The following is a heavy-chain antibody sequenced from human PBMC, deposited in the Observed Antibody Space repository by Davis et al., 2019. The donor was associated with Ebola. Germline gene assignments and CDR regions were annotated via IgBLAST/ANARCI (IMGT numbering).Heavy chain of an antibody. D-gene: IGHD2-15*01. J-gene: IGHJ5*02. V-gene: IGHV4-4*02. CDR3: ARGQYAGRWFDP. CDR2: IYHSGST. Sequence: MPGGSLRLSCAVSGGSISSSNWWSWVRQPPGKGLEWIGEIYHSGSTNYNPSLKSRVTISVDKSKNQFSLKLSSVTAADTAVYYCARGQYAGRWFDPWGQGTLVTVSS. CDR1: GGSISSSNW.